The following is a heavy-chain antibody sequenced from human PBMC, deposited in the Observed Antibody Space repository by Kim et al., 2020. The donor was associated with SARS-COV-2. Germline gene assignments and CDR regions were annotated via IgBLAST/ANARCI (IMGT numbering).Heavy chain of an antibody. CDR2: MNPNSGDT. V-gene: IGHV1-8*01. J-gene: IGHJ4*02. CDR3: VLGQLDY. CDR1: GYTFTNYE. D-gene: IGHD3-16*01. Sequence: ASVKVSCKASGYTFTNYEIYWVRQATGQELEWMGWMNPNSGDTGYAQKFQGRVTMTRDTSISTAYMELSSLRSEDTAVYYCVLGQLDYWGQGTLVIVSS.